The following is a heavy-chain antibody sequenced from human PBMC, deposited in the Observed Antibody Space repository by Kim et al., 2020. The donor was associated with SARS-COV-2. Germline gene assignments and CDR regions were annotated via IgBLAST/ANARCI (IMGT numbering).Heavy chain of an antibody. V-gene: IGHV1-8*01. D-gene: IGHD3-16*01. Sequence: ASVKVSCKTSGYTFTNYDINWVRQATGQGLEWMGWMNPKSGYTGSAQKFQGRVTMTRDTSISTAYMKLSSLRSEDTAVYYCARVMGAIDYWGQGTLVTVSS. CDR1: GYTFTNYD. CDR2: MNPKSGYT. CDR3: ARVMGAIDY. J-gene: IGHJ4*02.